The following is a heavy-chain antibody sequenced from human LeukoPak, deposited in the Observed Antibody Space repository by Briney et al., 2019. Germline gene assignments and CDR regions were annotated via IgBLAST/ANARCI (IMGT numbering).Heavy chain of an antibody. D-gene: IGHD3-3*01. CDR1: GYTFTGYY. CDR3: ARDAIPYDFWSGYYVNWLDP. Sequence: GASVKVSCKASGYTFTGYYMHWVRQAPGQGLEWMGGINPNSGGTNYAQKVQGRVTLTRDTSISTAYMELSRLRSDDTAVYYCARDAIPYDFWSGYYVNWLDPWGQGTLVTVSS. J-gene: IGHJ5*02. V-gene: IGHV1-2*02. CDR2: INPNSGGT.